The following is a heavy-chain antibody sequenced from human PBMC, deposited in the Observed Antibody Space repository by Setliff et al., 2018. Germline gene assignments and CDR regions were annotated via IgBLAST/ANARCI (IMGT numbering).Heavy chain of an antibody. CDR1: GLSFRDHF. CDR2: TRNKALNYAT. Sequence: GGSLRLSCAASGLSFRDHFMDWVRQAPGKGLEWLGRTRNKALNYATEYAASVKGRFTISRDDSTNSFYLLMDSLKTEDTAVYYCTRDSVRMIKGDDYYFMDVWGRGTTVTVSS. CDR3: TRDSVRMIKGDDYYFMDV. D-gene: IGHD3-22*01. V-gene: IGHV3-72*01. J-gene: IGHJ6*03.